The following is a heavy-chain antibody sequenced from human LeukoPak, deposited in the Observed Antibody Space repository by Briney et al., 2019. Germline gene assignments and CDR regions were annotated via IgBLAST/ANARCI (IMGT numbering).Heavy chain of an antibody. CDR2: ISGSGGST. Sequence: QPGGSLRLSCAASGFTFSRYAISWPRQAPGEGLEWVSAISGSGGSTDYVECVKGRFTISRENSKNTLYLQMNSLRAEDTAVYYCAKDVPVRRSSGWFDYWGQGTLVIVSS. CDR1: GFTFSRYA. CDR3: AKDVPVRRSSGWFDY. J-gene: IGHJ4*02. D-gene: IGHD6-19*01. V-gene: IGHV3-23*01.